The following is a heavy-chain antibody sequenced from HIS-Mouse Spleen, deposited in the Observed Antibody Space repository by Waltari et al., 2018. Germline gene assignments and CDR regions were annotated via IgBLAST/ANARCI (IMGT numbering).Heavy chain of an antibody. J-gene: IGHJ6*02. CDR1: GYTFTSYD. CDR3: ARVSYYYDSSGYLYYYYGMDV. CDR2: MNPNSGNT. V-gene: IGHV1-8*01. Sequence: QNASSVKVSCKASGYTFTSYDINWVRQATGQGLEWMGWMNPNSGNTGYAQKFQGRVTMTRNTSISTAYMELSSLRSEDTAVYYCARVSYYYDSSGYLYYYYGMDVWGQGTKVTVSS. D-gene: IGHD3-22*01.